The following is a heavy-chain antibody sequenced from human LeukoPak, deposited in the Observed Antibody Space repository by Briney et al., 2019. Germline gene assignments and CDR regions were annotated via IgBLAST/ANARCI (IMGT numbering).Heavy chain of an antibody. D-gene: IGHD5-18*01. Sequence: SETLSLTCAVSGGSFTGFSWKWIRQPPGKGLEWIGEIIQSGRTNSHPSLKSRLTISLNTSTNQFSLRLNSVIAADTAVYYCATLPLKYSQMIFPWGQGTLVTVSS. J-gene: IGHJ5*02. V-gene: IGHV4-34*12. CDR3: ATLPLKYSQMIFP. CDR2: IIQSGRT. CDR1: GGSFTGFS.